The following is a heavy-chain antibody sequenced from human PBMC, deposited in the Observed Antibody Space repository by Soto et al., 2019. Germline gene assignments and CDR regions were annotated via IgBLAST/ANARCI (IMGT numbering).Heavy chain of an antibody. V-gene: IGHV1-18*01. CDR3: ARRLYGDYDY. J-gene: IGHJ4*02. CDR1: GYSFTTSG. Sequence: VASVKVSCKASGYSFTTSGITWVRQAPGQGLEWMGWISTYNGNTNYAQNLQDRVTLTTDTSTSTAYMELRSLRSDDTAVYYCARRLYGDYDYWGQGTLVTVSS. CDR2: ISTYNGNT. D-gene: IGHD4-17*01.